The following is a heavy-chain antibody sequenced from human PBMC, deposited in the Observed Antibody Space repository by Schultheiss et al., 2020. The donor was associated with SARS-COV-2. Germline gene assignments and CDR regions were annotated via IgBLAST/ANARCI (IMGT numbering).Heavy chain of an antibody. J-gene: IGHJ1*01. CDR2: IYYIGST. CDR1: GGSVSSTGSY. CDR3: ARGPVVGYSGTYLGYFQH. Sequence: SQTLSLTCTVSGGSVSSTGSYWSWIRQPPGKGLEYVGYIYYIGSTNYNPSLRSRVTISVDTSKNQFYLKLTSVTAADTAVYYCARGPVVGYSGTYLGYFQHWGQGTLVTVSS. D-gene: IGHD1-26*01. V-gene: IGHV4-61*08.